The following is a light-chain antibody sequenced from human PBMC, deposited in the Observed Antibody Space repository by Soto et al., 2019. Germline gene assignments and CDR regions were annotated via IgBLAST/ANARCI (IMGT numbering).Light chain of an antibody. Sequence: EIVLTQSPPSLSLSPGERATLSCRASQSVDSFLAWYQQKPGRTPTLLIYDTSNTATGIPAKSSGSGSGTDFTLTISRLEPEDFAVYYCQVRTDWPPFKYTFGQGTKLEVK. V-gene: IGKV3-11*01. J-gene: IGKJ2*01. CDR3: QVRTDWPPFKYT. CDR1: QSVDSF. CDR2: DTS.